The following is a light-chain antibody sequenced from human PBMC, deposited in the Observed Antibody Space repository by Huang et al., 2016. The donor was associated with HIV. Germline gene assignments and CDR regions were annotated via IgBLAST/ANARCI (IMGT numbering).Light chain of an antibody. V-gene: IGKV4-1*01. CDR3: QQYYHNPLT. CDR1: QGLFFSSNKRSY. J-gene: IGKJ4*01. Sequence: DIVMTQSPDSLTVSLGERATINCRSSQGLFFSSNKRSYLAWYQKKPGQPPKLVISWASARESGVPDRVSGSGSETHFTLTINSLQAEDVAVYYCQQYYHNPLTFGGGTKVEI. CDR2: WAS.